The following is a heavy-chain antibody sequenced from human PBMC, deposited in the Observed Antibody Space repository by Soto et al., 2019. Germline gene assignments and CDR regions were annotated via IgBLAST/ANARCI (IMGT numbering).Heavy chain of an antibody. D-gene: IGHD6-13*01. Sequence: GGSLRLSCAASGFTFSSYDMHWVRQATGKGLEWVSAIGTAGDTYYPGSVKGRFTISRENAKNSLYLQMNSLRAGDTAVYYCARGGYSSSWYMWFDPWGQGTLVTGSS. J-gene: IGHJ5*02. V-gene: IGHV3-13*01. CDR2: IGTAGDT. CDR1: GFTFSSYD. CDR3: ARGGYSSSWYMWFDP.